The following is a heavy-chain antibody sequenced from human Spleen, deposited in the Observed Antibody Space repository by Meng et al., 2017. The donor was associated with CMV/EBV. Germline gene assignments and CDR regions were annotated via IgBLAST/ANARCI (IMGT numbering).Heavy chain of an antibody. CDR1: GYTFTDYD. Sequence: ASVKVSCKASGYTFTDYDVHWVRQATGQGLEWMGWMNPKAGNRGYAQRFQGRVTLSRITSKSTAYMELSSLRFEDTAVYYCARGGITTFGVVMDNWFDPWGQGTLVTVSS. D-gene: IGHD3-3*01. J-gene: IGHJ5*02. CDR2: MNPKAGNR. CDR3: ARGGITTFGVVMDNWFDP. V-gene: IGHV1-8*03.